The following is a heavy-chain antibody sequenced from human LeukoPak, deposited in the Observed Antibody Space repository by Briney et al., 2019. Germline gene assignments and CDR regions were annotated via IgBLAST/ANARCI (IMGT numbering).Heavy chain of an antibody. D-gene: IGHD1-20*01. Sequence: ASVKVSCKASGYTFTSYGVSWVRQAPGQGLEWMGWISAYNGNTQYAQKVQGRVTMTTDTSTSTAYMELRSLRSDDTAVYYCARGTRGLGIPYNFDYWGQGTLVTVSS. CDR3: ARGTRGLGIPYNFDY. CDR2: ISAYNGNT. CDR1: GYTFTSYG. J-gene: IGHJ4*02. V-gene: IGHV1-18*01.